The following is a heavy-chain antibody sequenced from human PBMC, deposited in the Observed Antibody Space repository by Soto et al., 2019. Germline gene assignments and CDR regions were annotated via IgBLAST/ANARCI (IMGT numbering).Heavy chain of an antibody. CDR3: ARDKLAAAGTFDY. CDR2: IIPICGTA. Sequence: ASVKVSCKASGGTFSSYAISWVRQAPGQGLEWMGGIIPICGTANYAQKFQGRVTITADDSTSTAYMELSSLRSEDTAVYYCARDKLAAAGTFDYWGQGTLVTVSS. CDR1: GGTFSSYA. V-gene: IGHV1-69*13. D-gene: IGHD6-13*01. J-gene: IGHJ4*02.